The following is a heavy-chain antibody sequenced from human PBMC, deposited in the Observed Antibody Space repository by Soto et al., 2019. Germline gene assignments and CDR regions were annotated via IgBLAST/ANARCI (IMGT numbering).Heavy chain of an antibody. J-gene: IGHJ6*02. CDR1: GYTFTNYW. CDR3: AASIFYYGMDV. Sequence: PGESLQISCKGFGYTFTNYWIGWVRQMPGKGPEWMGIIYPGDSDTKYNPSFQGQVTISADKSITTTYLQWSSLKASDTAIYYCAASIFYYGMDVWGQGTTVTVSS. CDR2: IYPGDSDT. V-gene: IGHV5-51*01.